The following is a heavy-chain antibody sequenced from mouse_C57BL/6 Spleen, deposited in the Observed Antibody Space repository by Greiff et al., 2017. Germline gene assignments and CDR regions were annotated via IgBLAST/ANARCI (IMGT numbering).Heavy chain of an antibody. CDR1: GYTFTSYW. CDR2: IDPSDSET. CDR3: ARNYYGSSPVCYFDY. J-gene: IGHJ2*01. Sequence: QVQLQQPGAELVRPGSSVKLSCKASGYTFTSYWMHWVKQRPIQGLEWIGNIDPSDSETHYNQKFKDKATLTVDKSSSTAYMQLSSLTSEDSAVYYCARNYYGSSPVCYFDYWGQGTTLTVSS. V-gene: IGHV1-52*01. D-gene: IGHD1-1*01.